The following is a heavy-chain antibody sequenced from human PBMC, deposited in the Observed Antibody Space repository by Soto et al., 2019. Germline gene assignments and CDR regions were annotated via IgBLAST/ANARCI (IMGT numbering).Heavy chain of an antibody. J-gene: IGHJ3*02. CDR1: GFTFSSYS. CDR2: ISSSSSTI. CDR3: ARAKLQQLEHDFDI. Sequence: GGSLRLSCAASGFTFSSYSMNWVRQAPGKGLGWGSYISSSSSTIYYADSVKGRFTISRDNAKISLYLQMNSLRDEDTAVYYCARAKLQQLEHDFDIWGQGTMVTVS. D-gene: IGHD6-13*01. V-gene: IGHV3-48*02.